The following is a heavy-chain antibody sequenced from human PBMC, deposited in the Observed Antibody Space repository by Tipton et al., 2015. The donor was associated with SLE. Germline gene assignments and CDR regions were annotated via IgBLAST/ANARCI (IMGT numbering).Heavy chain of an antibody. CDR3: ARDGGDSYGFVYWFDP. Sequence: TLSLTCTVSGGSISSGSYYWSWIRQPAGKGLEWIGHIYTSGSTNYNPSLKSRVTISVDTSKNQFSLKLSSVTAADTAVYYCARDGGDSYGFVYWFDPWGQGTLVTVSS. J-gene: IGHJ5*02. V-gene: IGHV4-61*09. CDR1: GGSISSGSYY. D-gene: IGHD5-18*01. CDR2: IYTSGST.